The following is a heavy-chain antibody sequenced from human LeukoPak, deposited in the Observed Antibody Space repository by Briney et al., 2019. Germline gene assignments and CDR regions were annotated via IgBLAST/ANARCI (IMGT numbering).Heavy chain of an antibody. D-gene: IGHD3-22*01. Sequence: SETLSLTCTVSGGSISNYYWNWIRQTPGKGLEWIGYIYYTGSTNYNPSLKSRVTMSVDTSKNQFSLKLSSVTAADTAVYYCARWGYYYDRSGYYRTGDYWGQGTLVTVSS. CDR1: GGSISNYY. V-gene: IGHV4-59*12. CDR3: ARWGYYYDRSGYYRTGDY. J-gene: IGHJ4*02. CDR2: IYYTGST.